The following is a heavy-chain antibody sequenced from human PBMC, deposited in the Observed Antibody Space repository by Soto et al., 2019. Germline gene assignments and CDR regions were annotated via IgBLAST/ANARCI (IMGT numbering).Heavy chain of an antibody. J-gene: IGHJ5*02. D-gene: IGHD3-3*01. CDR3: ARSGITIFGVVNWFDP. Sequence: SETLSLTCTVSGGSISSGDYYWSWILHPPGKGLEWIGYIYYSGSTYYNPSLKSRVTISVDTSKNQFSLKLSSVTAADTAVYYCARSGITIFGVVNWFDPWGQGTLVTVSS. V-gene: IGHV4-30-4*01. CDR2: IYYSGST. CDR1: GGSISSGDYY.